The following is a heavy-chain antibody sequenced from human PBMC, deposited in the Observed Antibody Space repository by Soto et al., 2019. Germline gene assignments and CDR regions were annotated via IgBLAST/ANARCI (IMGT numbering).Heavy chain of an antibody. CDR3: ARSASTGTVDY. CDR1: GFTFGIYW. V-gene: IGHV3-7*03. Sequence: EVHLVESGGDLVQPGGSLRLSCAASGFTFGIYWMSWVRQAPGKGLEWVANINQGGSESYYVDSAEGRFSISRDNARNSLYLQMHSLRAEETAMYYCARSASTGTVDYWGQGTLVTVSS. J-gene: IGHJ4*02. CDR2: INQGGSES. D-gene: IGHD1-1*01.